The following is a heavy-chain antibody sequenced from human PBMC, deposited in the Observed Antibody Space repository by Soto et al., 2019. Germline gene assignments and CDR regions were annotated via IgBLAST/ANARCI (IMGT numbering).Heavy chain of an antibody. Sequence: QVHLVESGGGVVQPGRSLRLSCVASGFTFGTYGIHWVRQAPGKGLQWVALISYEGSNTYYADSVRGRCTISRDNAKNPLFLQMNSLSPEDSGVYFWARVTPGTIRYDFPGLDVWGQGTSVTVSS. CDR3: ARVTPGTIRYDFPGLDV. V-gene: IGHV3-30-3*01. CDR1: GFTFGTYG. J-gene: IGHJ6*02. CDR2: ISYEGSNT. D-gene: IGHD1-1*01.